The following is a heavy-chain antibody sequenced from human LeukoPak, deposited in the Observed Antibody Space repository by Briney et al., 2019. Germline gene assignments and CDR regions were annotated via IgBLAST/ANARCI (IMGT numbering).Heavy chain of an antibody. Sequence: GGYLRLYCAASGFTFSSYAMHWVRQAPGKGLEWVAVISYDGSNKYYADSVKGRFTISRDNSKNTLYLQMNSLRAEDTAVYYCARGYCSSTSCSSFDYWGQGTLVTVSS. D-gene: IGHD2-2*01. CDR3: ARGYCSSTSCSSFDY. V-gene: IGHV3-30*04. J-gene: IGHJ4*02. CDR1: GFTFSSYA. CDR2: ISYDGSNK.